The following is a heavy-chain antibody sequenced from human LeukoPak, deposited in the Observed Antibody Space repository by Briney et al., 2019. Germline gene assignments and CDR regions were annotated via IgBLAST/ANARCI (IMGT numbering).Heavy chain of an antibody. D-gene: IGHD3-22*01. V-gene: IGHV5-51*01. J-gene: IGHJ4*02. Sequence: GESLKISCKGSGYSFTSYWIGWVRQMPGKGLEWMGIIYPGDSDTRYSSSFQGQVTISADKSISTAYLQWSSLKASDTATYYCARPRTSHSSGYYSAPDYWGQGTLVTVSS. CDR3: ARPRTSHSSGYYSAPDY. CDR1: GYSFTSYW. CDR2: IYPGDSDT.